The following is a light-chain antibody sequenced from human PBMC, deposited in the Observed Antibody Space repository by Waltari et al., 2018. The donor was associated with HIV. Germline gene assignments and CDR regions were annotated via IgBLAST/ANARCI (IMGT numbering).Light chain of an antibody. J-gene: IGLJ3*02. CDR1: SSNTGSTN. Sequence: QSVLTQPPPASGTPGKRVTISCSGRSSNTGSTNVNWYQQLPGTSPKLLIYSHNQRPSGVPDRFSGSKSGPSASLAISGLQSEDEADYYCAAWDDSLNGPVFGGGTKLTVL. V-gene: IGLV1-44*01. CDR2: SHN. CDR3: AAWDDSLNGPV.